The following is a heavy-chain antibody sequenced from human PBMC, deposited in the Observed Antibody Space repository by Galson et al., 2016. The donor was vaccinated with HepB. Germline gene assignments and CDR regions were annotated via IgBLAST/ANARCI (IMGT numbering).Heavy chain of an antibody. Sequence: SLRLSCAASGFDFRNYAMHWVRQAPGKGLEWLAIISFDGSSKYYADSVEGRLTVSRDNSKNTLFLRMESLRPEDTALYYCARDVRMLRGLEYWGQGTLVTVSS. J-gene: IGHJ4*02. CDR1: GFDFRNYA. CDR2: ISFDGSSK. D-gene: IGHD2/OR15-2a*01. CDR3: ARDVRMLRGLEY. V-gene: IGHV3-30*03.